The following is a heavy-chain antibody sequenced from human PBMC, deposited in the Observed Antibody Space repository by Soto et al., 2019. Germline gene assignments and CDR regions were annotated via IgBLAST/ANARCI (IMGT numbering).Heavy chain of an antibody. CDR2: LYNDERT. CDR1: GDSVSSHY. CDR3: ARTYCTTTACQAHGIDV. J-gene: IGHJ6*02. D-gene: IGHD4-4*01. Sequence: PSETLSLTCTVSGDSVSSHYWSWIRQPAGKGLEWLGRLYNDERTNYNPSLKSRITISVDTSGNQFSLKLSSVTAADTAVYFCARTYCTTTACQAHGIDVWGQGTTVTVSS. V-gene: IGHV4-4*07.